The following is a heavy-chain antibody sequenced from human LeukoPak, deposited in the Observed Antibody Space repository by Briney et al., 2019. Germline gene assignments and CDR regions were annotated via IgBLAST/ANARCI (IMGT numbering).Heavy chain of an antibody. J-gene: IGHJ4*02. Sequence: ASVKVSFKPSGYTFIGYYIHWVRQAPGQGLDWMGGSDTKSGATYYEQMFTGRVTVTTDTSITTAYMELTELRSDDSAMYCCGSDEGRHLVEIDYWGLVALVS. CDR2: SDTKSGAT. D-gene: IGHD3-10*01. CDR1: GYTFIGYY. V-gene: IGHV1-2*02. CDR3: GSDEGRHLVEIDY.